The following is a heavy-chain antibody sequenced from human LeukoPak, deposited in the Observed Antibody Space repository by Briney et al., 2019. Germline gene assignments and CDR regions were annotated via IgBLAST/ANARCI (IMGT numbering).Heavy chain of an antibody. J-gene: IGHJ4*02. D-gene: IGHD1-26*01. V-gene: IGHV4-31*03. CDR2: IYYSGST. CDR3: ASKRIVGATADY. CDR1: GGSISSGGYY. Sequence: SQTLSLTCTVSGGSISSGGYYWSWIRQHPGKGLEWIGYIYYSGSTYYNPSLKSRVTISVDTSKNQFSLKLSSVTAADTAVYYCASKRIVGATADYWGQGTLVTVSS.